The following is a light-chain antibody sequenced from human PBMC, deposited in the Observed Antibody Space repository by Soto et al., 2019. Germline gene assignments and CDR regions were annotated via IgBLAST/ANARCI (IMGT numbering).Light chain of an antibody. CDR2: DAS. V-gene: IGKV1-5*01. CDR1: QNISSW. Sequence: DIPVTQSPSTLSASVGDRVTITCRASQNISSWLAWYQQKPGTAPKLLIYDASGLQSGVPSRFSGSGSGTDFNLTIGGLQPDDFATYYCQQYNGFYTFGLGTKLE. J-gene: IGKJ2*01. CDR3: QQYNGFYT.